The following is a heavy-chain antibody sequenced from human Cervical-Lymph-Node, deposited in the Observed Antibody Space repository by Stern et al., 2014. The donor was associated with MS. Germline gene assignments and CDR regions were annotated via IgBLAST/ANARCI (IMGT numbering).Heavy chain of an antibody. CDR2: IYISGNP. Sequence: QVQLQESDPGLVQFSETLSLTCSVSGDSVSHYYWAWIRQSPVKGLEWIGYIYISGNPNSKPSLKSRITMSIDTSRNQFSLKMSSVTAADTAIYYCARVKTGGASFDIWGQGTMVTVSS. V-gene: IGHV4-4*09. CDR1: GDSVSHYY. D-gene: IGHD7-27*01. J-gene: IGHJ3*02. CDR3: ARVKTGGASFDI.